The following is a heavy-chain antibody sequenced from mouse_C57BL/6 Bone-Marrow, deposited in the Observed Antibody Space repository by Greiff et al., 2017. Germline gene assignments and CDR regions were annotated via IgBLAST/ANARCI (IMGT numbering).Heavy chain of an antibody. D-gene: IGHD1-1*01. CDR3: TTDTTRGSWCAY. J-gene: IGHJ3*01. CDR1: GFTIKDDY. V-gene: IGHV14-4*01. Sequence: EVQLQQSGAELVRPGASVKLSCTASGFTIKDDYMHWVKQRPEKGLEWIGWIDPENGDTEYDSQFQGKATITAATASNTSYLQLSSLTSEDTAVYYCTTDTTRGSWCAYWGQGTLVTVSA. CDR2: IDPENGDT.